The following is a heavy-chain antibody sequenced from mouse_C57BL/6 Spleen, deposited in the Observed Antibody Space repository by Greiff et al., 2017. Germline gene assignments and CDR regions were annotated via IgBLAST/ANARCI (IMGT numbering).Heavy chain of an antibody. CDR1: GYTFTSYW. V-gene: IGHV1-52*01. J-gene: IGHJ2*01. D-gene: IGHD2-5*01. CDR2: IDPSDSET. CDR3: ARDSNYVNYCDY. Sequence: QVQLQQPGAELVRPGSSVKLSCKASGYTFTSYWMHWVKQRPIQGLEWIGNIDPSDSETHYNQKFKDKATLTVDKSSSTAYMQLSSLTSEDSAVYYCARDSNYVNYCDYWGQGTTLTVSS.